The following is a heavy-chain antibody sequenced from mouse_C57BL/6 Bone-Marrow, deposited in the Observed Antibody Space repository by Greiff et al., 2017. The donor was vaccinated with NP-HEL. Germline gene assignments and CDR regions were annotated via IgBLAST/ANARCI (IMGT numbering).Heavy chain of an antibody. CDR3: ARRGTNDGYSY. CDR2: IYPGSGNT. CDR1: GYTFTDYY. V-gene: IGHV1-76*01. J-gene: IGHJ2*01. D-gene: IGHD2-3*01. Sequence: QVQLQQSGAELVRPGASVKLSCKASGYTFTDYYINWVKQRPGQGLEWIARIYPGSGNTYYNEKFKGKATLTAEKSSSTAYMQLSSLTSEDSAVYFCARRGTNDGYSYWGQGTTLTVSS.